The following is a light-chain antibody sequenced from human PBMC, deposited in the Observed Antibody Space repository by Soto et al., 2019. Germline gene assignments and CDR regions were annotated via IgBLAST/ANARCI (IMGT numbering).Light chain of an antibody. V-gene: IGKV3-15*01. CDR3: QQYDSSPSWT. J-gene: IGKJ1*01. CDR1: QGVSRK. CDR2: GAS. Sequence: EIVMTQSPATLSVAPGERVTFSCRASQGVSRKLAWYQHKPGQAPRLLISGASTGATGIPARFSGSGSGTEFTLTISSLQSEDCAVYYCQQYDSSPSWTFGQGTKVDIK.